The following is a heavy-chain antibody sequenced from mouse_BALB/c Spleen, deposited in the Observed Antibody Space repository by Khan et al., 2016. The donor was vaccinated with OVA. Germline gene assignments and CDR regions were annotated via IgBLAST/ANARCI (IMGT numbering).Heavy chain of an antibody. CDR3: ARRGLRRTMDY. Sequence: EVQLLESGGGLVQPGGSLKLSCAASGFDFSRYWMSWVRQAPGTGLEWIGEINPDSSTINYTPSLKAKFIISRDNAKNTLYLQMSKVRSEDTARYYCARRGLRRTMDYWGQGTSVTVSA. CDR2: INPDSSTI. V-gene: IGHV4-1*02. CDR1: GFDFSRYW. J-gene: IGHJ4*01. D-gene: IGHD2-4*01.